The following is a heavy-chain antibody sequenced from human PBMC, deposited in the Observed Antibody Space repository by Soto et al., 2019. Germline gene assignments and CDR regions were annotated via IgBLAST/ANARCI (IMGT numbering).Heavy chain of an antibody. CDR1: GLTCSSYS. CDR3: VATTEGASVMRD. J-gene: IGHJ4*02. D-gene: IGHD5-12*01. V-gene: IGHV3-21*01. CDR2: ISSGDSYI. Sequence: EVQLVESGGGLVKPWGSLRLSCAASGLTCSSYSMNWFRQAPGKWLEWVSSISSGDSYIYYADSVRGRFTLSRDNAENSLFLQMSILRVEDTAVYYWVATTEGASVMRDWGQGALVTVSS.